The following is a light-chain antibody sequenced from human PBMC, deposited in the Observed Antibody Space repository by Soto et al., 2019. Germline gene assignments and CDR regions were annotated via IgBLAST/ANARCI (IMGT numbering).Light chain of an antibody. J-gene: IGKJ4*01. CDR1: QSVSSSY. CDR2: GAS. V-gene: IGKV3-20*01. CDR3: QQYGNSPA. Sequence: EIVLTQSPGTLSLSPGERATLSCRASQSVSSSYLARYQQKPGQAPRLLIYGASSRATGIPDRFIGSGSGTYFTLTISRLEPEDFAVYYCQQYGNSPAFGGGTKVEIK.